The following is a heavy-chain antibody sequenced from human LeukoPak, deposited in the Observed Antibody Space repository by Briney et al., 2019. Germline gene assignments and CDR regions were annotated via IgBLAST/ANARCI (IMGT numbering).Heavy chain of an antibody. V-gene: IGHV4-59*08. D-gene: IGHD3-10*01. CDR3: ARLTMAATSITYHYFDY. CDR2: TYYTGST. J-gene: IGHJ4*02. CDR1: GGSVSGYY. Sequence: SETLSLTCTVSGGSVSGYYWNWVRQPPGKGLEWVGYTYYTGSTSYNPSLEGRVTISVDTSTKQFSLTLSSVTAADTAVYYCARLTMAATSITYHYFDYWGQGTLVTVSS.